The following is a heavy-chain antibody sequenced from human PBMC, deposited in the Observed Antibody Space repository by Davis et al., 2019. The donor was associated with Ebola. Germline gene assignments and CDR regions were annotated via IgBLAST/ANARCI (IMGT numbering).Heavy chain of an antibody. CDR2: VYHTGHT. V-gene: IGHV4-59*12. CDR3: AGVPIYSSSWVV. J-gene: IGHJ6*04. Sequence: PSETLSLTCTVSGGSISGSYWSWIRQSPGKGLEWIGYVYHTGHTNYNPSLKSRVAISMDTSKNQFSLKLNSVTAADTSVYYCAGVPIYSSSWVVWGKGTTVAVSS. CDR1: GGSISGSY. D-gene: IGHD6-13*01.